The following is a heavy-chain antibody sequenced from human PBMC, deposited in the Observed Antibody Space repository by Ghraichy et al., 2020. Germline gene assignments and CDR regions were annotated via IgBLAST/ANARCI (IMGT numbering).Heavy chain of an antibody. D-gene: IGHD2-8*02. CDR1: PFSLPSPF. Sequence: SETLSLTCTVSPFSLPSPFFPFLLPSLFFFLCLLAAFVYTGGTNSNPSLKSRVAMSVDTSNNQFSLKVTSVTAADTAVYYCARLAYSGTRGFIAAYFVSWGQGTLVTVSS. CDR2: VYTGGT. J-gene: IGHJ4*02. V-gene: IGHV4-59*08. CDR3: ARLAYSGTRGFIAAYFVS.